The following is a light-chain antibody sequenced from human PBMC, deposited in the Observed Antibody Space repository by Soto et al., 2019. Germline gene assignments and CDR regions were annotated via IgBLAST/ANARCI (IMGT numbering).Light chain of an antibody. CDR1: SSDVGGYDS. CDR2: ANN. CDR3: QSYDSSLSGYV. V-gene: IGLV1-40*01. Sequence: QSALTQPASVSGSPGQSITISCSGTSSDVGGYDSVSWYQQLPGTAPKLLIYANNNRPSGVPDRFSGSKSGTSVSLAITGLQAEDEADYYCQSYDSSLSGYVFGTGTKVTVL. J-gene: IGLJ1*01.